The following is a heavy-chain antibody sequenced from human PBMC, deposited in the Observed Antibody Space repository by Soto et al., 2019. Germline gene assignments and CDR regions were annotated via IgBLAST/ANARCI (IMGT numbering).Heavy chain of an antibody. V-gene: IGHV3-23*01. CDR2: ISYGGGTT. J-gene: IGHJ4*02. CDR3: AKNPGYYYDSTGYHFDY. Sequence: GGSLRLSCAASEFTFSNYAMSWVHQAPGKGLEWVSAISYGGGTTYYADSVKGRFTISRDNSKNTLYLQMNSLRAEDTAVYYCAKNPGYYYDSTGYHFDYWGQGT. D-gene: IGHD3-22*01. CDR1: EFTFSNYA.